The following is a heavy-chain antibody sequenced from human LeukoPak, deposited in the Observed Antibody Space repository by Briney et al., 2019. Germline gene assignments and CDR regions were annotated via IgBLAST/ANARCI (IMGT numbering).Heavy chain of an antibody. J-gene: IGHJ3*02. Sequence: SQTLSLTSTVSGGSISSGSYYWSWIRQPAGKGLEWIRRIYTSVSTNYNPSLKSRVTISVDTSKNQFSLKLSSVTAADTAVYYCARNSGSYYLTSVVDIWGQGTMVTVSS. V-gene: IGHV4-61*02. CDR1: GGSISSGSYY. CDR3: ARNSGSYYLTSVVDI. CDR2: IYTSVST. D-gene: IGHD1-26*01.